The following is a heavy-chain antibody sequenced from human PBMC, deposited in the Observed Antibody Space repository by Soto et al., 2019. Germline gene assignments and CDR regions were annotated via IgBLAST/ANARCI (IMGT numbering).Heavy chain of an antibody. J-gene: IGHJ4*02. CDR3: ARDLWNAPDY. CDR1: GYAFSFG. CDR2: ISASDGST. V-gene: IGHV1-18*01. Sequence: GASVKVSCKASGYAFSFGFSWVRQAPGQGLEWMGWISASDGSTNSAQKFRGRISLTTDTSTNTAYLDLLSLTSDDTAVYFCARDLWNAPDYWGQGTLVTVSS. D-gene: IGHD1-1*01.